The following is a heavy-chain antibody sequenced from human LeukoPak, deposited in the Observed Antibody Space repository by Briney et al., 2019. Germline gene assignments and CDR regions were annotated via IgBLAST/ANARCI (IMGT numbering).Heavy chain of an antibody. Sequence: GGSLRLSCSASGFTFSSYAMHWVRQAPGKGLEYVSAISSNGGSTYYADSVKGRFTISRDNSKNTLYLQMNSLRAEDTAVYYCANTGSSGYYFRDGMDVWGRGTTVTVSS. J-gene: IGHJ6*02. CDR1: GFTFSSYA. D-gene: IGHD3-22*01. V-gene: IGHV3-64*04. CDR3: ANTGSSGYYFRDGMDV. CDR2: ISSNGGST.